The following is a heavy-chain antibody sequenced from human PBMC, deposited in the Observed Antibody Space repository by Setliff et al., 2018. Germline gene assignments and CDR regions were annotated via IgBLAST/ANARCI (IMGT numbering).Heavy chain of an antibody. CDR2: IVPIFGTA. CDR1: GGTFSSYA. CDR3: ARDGNNWNDLDY. Sequence: SVKVSCKASGGTFSSYAISWVRQAPGQGLEWMGGIVPIFGTANYAQKFQGRVTITTDESTSTAYMELSSLRSEDTALYYCARDGNNWNDLDYWGHGTLVTVSS. J-gene: IGHJ4*01. D-gene: IGHD1-20*01. V-gene: IGHV1-69*05.